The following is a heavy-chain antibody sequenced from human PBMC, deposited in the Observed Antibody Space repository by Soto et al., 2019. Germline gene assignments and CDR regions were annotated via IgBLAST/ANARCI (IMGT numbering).Heavy chain of an antibody. CDR3: ARDQGVVVTADNWFDP. Sequence: NPSETLSLTXTVSGGSITDYSWVWIRQPAGKGLEWIGRIFSSGSTNYNPSLKGRITMSLDTSKNQFSLKLNSATATDTAVYFCARDQGVVVTADNWFDPWGQGILVTVSS. V-gene: IGHV4-4*07. D-gene: IGHD2-21*02. CDR2: IFSSGST. J-gene: IGHJ5*02. CDR1: GGSITDYS.